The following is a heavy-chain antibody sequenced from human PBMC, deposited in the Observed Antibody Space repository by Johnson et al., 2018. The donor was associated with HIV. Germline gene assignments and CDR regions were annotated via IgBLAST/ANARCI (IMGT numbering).Heavy chain of an antibody. Sequence: VQLVECGGGVVRPGGSLRLSCAASGFTFHDYGMTWVHQAPGKGLVWVSGINWNGGSTGYADSVKGRFPISRDNAKNTLYLQMNSLKTEDTAVYYCTTWPYYYDTSEDAFDIWGQGTMVTVSS. D-gene: IGHD3-22*01. CDR3: TTWPYYYDTSEDAFDI. V-gene: IGHV3-20*04. CDR2: INWNGGST. J-gene: IGHJ3*02. CDR1: GFTFHDYG.